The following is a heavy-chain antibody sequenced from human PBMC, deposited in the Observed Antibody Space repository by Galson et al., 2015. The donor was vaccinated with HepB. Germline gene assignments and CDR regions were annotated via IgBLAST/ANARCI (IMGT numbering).Heavy chain of an antibody. J-gene: IGHJ4*02. CDR1: GFTFTNYR. CDR3: TRVEAPYYFDY. V-gene: IGHV3-74*01. Sequence: SLRLSCAASGFTFTNYRMLWVRQAPGKGLVWVSRINVDGSSTTYADSVKGRFTISRDNAKNTLYLQMNSLRAEDTAVYYCTRVEAPYYFDYWGQGTLVVVSS. CDR2: INVDGSST.